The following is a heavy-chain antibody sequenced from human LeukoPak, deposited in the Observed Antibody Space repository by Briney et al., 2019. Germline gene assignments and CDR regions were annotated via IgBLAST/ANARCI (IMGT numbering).Heavy chain of an antibody. V-gene: IGHV1-8*03. D-gene: IGHD2-2*01. CDR2: MNPNSGNT. J-gene: IGHJ4*02. Sequence: ASVKVSCKASGYTFTSYDINWVRQATGQGLEWMGWMNPNSGNTGYAQKFQGRVTITRNTSISTAYMELSSLRSEDTAVYYCARVVPAALKWGGHRSRRSYYFDYWGQGTLVTVSS. CDR1: GYTFTSYD. CDR3: ARVVPAALKWGGHRSRRSYYFDY.